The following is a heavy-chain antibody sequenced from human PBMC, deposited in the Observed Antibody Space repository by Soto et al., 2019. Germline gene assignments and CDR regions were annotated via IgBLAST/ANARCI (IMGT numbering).Heavy chain of an antibody. CDR3: AKNGLGSSPSAIDS. J-gene: IGHJ4*02. Sequence: EVQVLESGGGLAQPGGSLRLSCATSGFTFSSNGMSWVRQAPGKGLDWVSGISGSGRNTYYADSVKGRFTISRDNSKNALFLQMNSLRAEDTAVYYCAKNGLGSSPSAIDSWGQGTLVTVCS. D-gene: IGHD6-6*01. CDR1: GFTFSSNG. V-gene: IGHV3-23*01. CDR2: ISGSGRNT.